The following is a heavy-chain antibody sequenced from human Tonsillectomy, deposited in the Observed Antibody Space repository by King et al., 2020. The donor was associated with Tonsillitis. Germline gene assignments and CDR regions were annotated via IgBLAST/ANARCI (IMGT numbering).Heavy chain of an antibody. CDR1: GFTFSNYG. CDR2: ISYDGSNK. Sequence: VQLVESGGGVVQPGRSLRLSCAASGFTFSNYGMHWVRQAPGKGLEWVAIISYDGSNKYYADSVKGRFTISRDNSKNTLYLQMNSLRAEDTDVYYCAKDTVEMATIFAYFFDYWGQGTLVTVSS. CDR3: AKDTVEMATIFAYFFDY. V-gene: IGHV3-30*18. J-gene: IGHJ4*02. D-gene: IGHD5-24*01.